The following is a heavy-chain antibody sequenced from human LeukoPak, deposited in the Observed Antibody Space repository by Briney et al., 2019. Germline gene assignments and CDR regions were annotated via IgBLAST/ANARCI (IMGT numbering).Heavy chain of an antibody. D-gene: IGHD2-2*01. Sequence: SETPSLTCTVSGGSMRSSSFYWGWIRQPPGKGLEWIGSIYYSGSTYYNPSLKSRVTISVDTSKNQFSLKLSSVTAADTAVYYCARLGVVVPADDTFDIWGQGTMVTVSS. J-gene: IGHJ3*02. CDR3: ARLGVVVPADDTFDI. CDR2: IYYSGST. V-gene: IGHV4-39*01. CDR1: GGSMRSSSFY.